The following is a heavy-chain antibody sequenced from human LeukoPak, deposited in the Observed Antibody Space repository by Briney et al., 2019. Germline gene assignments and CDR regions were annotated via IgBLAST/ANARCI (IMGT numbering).Heavy chain of an antibody. CDR3: ARDRDWAGYSYGFYY. CDR2: IIPIFGTA. J-gene: IGHJ4*02. V-gene: IGHV1-69*13. D-gene: IGHD5-18*01. CDR1: GGTFSSYA. Sequence: ASVKVSCKASGGTFSSYAISWVRQAPGQGLEWMEGIIPIFGTANYAQKFQGRVTITADESTSTAYMELSSLRSEDTAVYYCARDRDWAGYSYGFYYWGQGTLVTVSS.